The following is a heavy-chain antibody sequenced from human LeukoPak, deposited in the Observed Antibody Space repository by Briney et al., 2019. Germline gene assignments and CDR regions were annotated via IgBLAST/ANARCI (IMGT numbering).Heavy chain of an antibody. J-gene: IGHJ4*02. D-gene: IGHD4-17*01. CDR2: ISSSGGTT. V-gene: IGHV3-23*01. Sequence: GGSLRLSCAASGFTFSGYAMSWVRQAPGKGLEWVSAISSSGGTTYYADSVKGRFTISRDNSKNTLYLQMNSLRAEDTAVYYCAKDIDYGDYVVSWGQGTLVTVSS. CDR3: AKDIDYGDYVVS. CDR1: GFTFSGYA.